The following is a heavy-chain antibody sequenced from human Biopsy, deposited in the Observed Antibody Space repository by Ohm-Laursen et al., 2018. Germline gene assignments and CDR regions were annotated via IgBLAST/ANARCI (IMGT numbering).Heavy chain of an antibody. D-gene: IGHD3-9*01. J-gene: IGHJ1*01. CDR2: NIPILGTG. CDR3: ATKLTGYFHH. V-gene: IGHV1-69*06. CDR1: VGTFINYG. Sequence: GSSVKVSCKAPVGTFINYGVNWVRQAPGQGLEWLGGNIPILGTGNYAQKFQDRVTVAADTSTSTATMELRSLRSDDTAVYYCATKLTGYFHHWGQGTLVTVSS.